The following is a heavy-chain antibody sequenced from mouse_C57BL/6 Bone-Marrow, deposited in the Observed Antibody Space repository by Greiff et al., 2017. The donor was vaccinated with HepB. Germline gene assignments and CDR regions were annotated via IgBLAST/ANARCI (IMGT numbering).Heavy chain of an antibody. CDR1: GFTFSNYW. Sequence: EVKVEESGGGLVQPGGSMKLSCVASGFTFSNYWMNWVRQSPEKGLEWVAQIRLKSDNYTTHYAESVKGRFTISRDDSKSSVYLQMNNLRAEDTGMYYCTWGLRGWDYWGQGTTLTVSS. J-gene: IGHJ2*01. V-gene: IGHV6-3*01. CDR3: TWGLRGWDY. D-gene: IGHD2-4*01. CDR2: IRLKSDNYTT.